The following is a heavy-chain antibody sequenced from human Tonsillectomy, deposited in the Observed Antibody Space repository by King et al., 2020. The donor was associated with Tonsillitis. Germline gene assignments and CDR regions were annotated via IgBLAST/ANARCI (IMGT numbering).Heavy chain of an antibody. D-gene: IGHD3-16*01. Sequence: VQLVESGGGLIQPGESLRLSCVASGFTFSSYWMTWVRQAPGKGLEWVANIKQDGSETYYVDSVKGRFTISRDNANNSLYLQMNSLRAEDTAVYFCVRLSIHIVWGSPYDCWGQGTVVTVPS. J-gene: IGHJ4*02. CDR3: VRLSIHIVWGSPYDC. V-gene: IGHV3-7*01. CDR2: IKQDGSET. CDR1: GFTFSSYW.